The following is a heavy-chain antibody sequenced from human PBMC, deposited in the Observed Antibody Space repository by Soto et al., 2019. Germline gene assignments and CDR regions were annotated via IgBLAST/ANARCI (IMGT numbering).Heavy chain of an antibody. Sequence: PGGSLRLSCAASGFTFSSYAMHWVRQAPGKGLEWVAVISYDGSNKNYADSVKGRFTISRDNAKNSLYLQMNSLRVEDTAVYYCASSLLRGQGTLVTVSS. J-gene: IGHJ4*02. V-gene: IGHV3-30*04. CDR3: ASSLL. CDR2: ISYDGSNK. CDR1: GFTFSSYA.